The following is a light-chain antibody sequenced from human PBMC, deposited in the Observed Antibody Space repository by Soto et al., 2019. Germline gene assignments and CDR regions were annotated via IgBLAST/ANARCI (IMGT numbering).Light chain of an antibody. CDR2: ATS. Sequence: EIMMRQSPASLSVSTGDRVTLSCRASQNVYGNLDWYQQKPGQPPKLLFYATSTRDTGVPPRFSGSGSGPEFTLTISSLQSEDFAIYYCQQYNIRPRTSGQGTKVDIK. V-gene: IGKV3-15*01. J-gene: IGKJ1*01. CDR1: QNVYGN. CDR3: QQYNIRPRT.